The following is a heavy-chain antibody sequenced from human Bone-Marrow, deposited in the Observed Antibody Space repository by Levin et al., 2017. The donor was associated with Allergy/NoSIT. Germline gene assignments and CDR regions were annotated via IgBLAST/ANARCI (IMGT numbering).Heavy chain of an antibody. Sequence: GGSLRLSCKGSGSTFMSYWIGWVRQKPGNGLEWIGIIFPGDSDTRYSPSFQGQVTISADKSTKSAYLQWRSLKASDTATYYCARGRGSSWYSYFDLWGQGSLVTVSS. V-gene: IGHV5-51*01. CDR2: IFPGDSDT. CDR1: GSTFMSYW. D-gene: IGHD6-13*01. J-gene: IGHJ4*02. CDR3: ARGRGSSWYSYFDL.